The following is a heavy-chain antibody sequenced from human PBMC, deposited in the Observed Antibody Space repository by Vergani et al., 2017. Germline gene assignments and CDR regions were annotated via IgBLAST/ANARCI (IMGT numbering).Heavy chain of an antibody. CDR1: GFSFLGYA. CDR2: VSGSSATP. CDR3: TKGSRGYTGYLFDY. J-gene: IGHJ4*02. Sequence: EVQLLESGGGLVQPGGSLRLSCEASGFSFLGYAMSWVRQAPGKGLEWVSSVSGSSATPYYADSVKGRFIISRDNSKNTLHLQMNSLRADDTAVYYCTKGSRGYTGYLFDYWGQGTLATVSS. V-gene: IGHV3-23*01. D-gene: IGHD5-12*01.